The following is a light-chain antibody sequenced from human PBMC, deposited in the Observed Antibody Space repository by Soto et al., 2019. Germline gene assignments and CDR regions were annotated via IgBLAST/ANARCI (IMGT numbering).Light chain of an antibody. V-gene: IGLV2-23*01. Sequence: QSVLTQPASVSGSPGQSITISCTGTSSDVGSYDLVSWYQQPPGKAPKLMIYEDTKRPSGISTRFSGSKSGNAASLTISGLQAEDEADYYCCSCAGSGTFVFGSGTKVTVL. CDR2: EDT. CDR3: CSCAGSGTFV. J-gene: IGLJ1*01. CDR1: SSDVGSYDL.